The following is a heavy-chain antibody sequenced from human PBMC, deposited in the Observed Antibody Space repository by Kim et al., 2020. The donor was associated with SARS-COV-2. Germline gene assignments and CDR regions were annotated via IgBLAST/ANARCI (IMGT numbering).Heavy chain of an antibody. CDR2: T. Sequence: TNYTPSLKSRVTISVDTSKNQFSLKLSSVTAADTAVYYCARGRSPWYFDLWGRGTLVTVSS. J-gene: IGHJ2*01. V-gene: IGHV4-34*01. CDR3: ARGRSPWYFDL.